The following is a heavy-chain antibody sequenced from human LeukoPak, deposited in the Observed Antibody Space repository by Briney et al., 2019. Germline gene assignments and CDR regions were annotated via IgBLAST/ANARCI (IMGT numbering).Heavy chain of an antibody. J-gene: IGHJ4*02. CDR1: GFTFSTFA. CDR3: ARDSSLDDY. Sequence: GGSLRLACAASGFTFSTFAMIWVRQPPGKGLEWVSSIFPSGGEIHYADSVRGRFTISRDNSKSTLSLQMNSLRAEDTAVYYCARDSSLDDYWGQGTLVTVSS. V-gene: IGHV3-23*01. D-gene: IGHD6-6*01. CDR2: IFPSGGEI.